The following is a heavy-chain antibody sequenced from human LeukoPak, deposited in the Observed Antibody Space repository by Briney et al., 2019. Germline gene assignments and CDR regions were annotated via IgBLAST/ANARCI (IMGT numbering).Heavy chain of an antibody. D-gene: IGHD3-10*01. V-gene: IGHV3-21*01. Sequence: GGSLRLSCAASGFTFSSYSMNWVRQAPGKGLEWVSSISSSSSYIYYADSVKGRFTISRDNAKNSLYLQMNSLRAEDTAVYYCARTGIYCGSGSYYDAFDIWGQGTMVTVSS. J-gene: IGHJ3*02. CDR2: ISSSSSYI. CDR1: GFTFSSYS. CDR3: ARTGIYCGSGSYYDAFDI.